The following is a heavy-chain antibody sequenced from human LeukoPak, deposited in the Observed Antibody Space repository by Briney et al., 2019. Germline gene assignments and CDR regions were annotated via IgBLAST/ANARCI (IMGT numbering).Heavy chain of an antibody. J-gene: IGHJ6*02. CDR1: GXTFTGYY. Sequence: CKASGXTFTGYYMHWVRQAPGQGLEWMGWIXXNSGGTNYTQKFQGRVTMSRDMSISTAYMELSRLRSDDTAVYYCARDPWGDFANPFYYYGMDVWGQGTTVTVSS. V-gene: IGHV1-2*02. CDR2: IXXNSGGT. CDR3: ARDPWGDFANPFYYYGMDV. D-gene: IGHD3-16*01.